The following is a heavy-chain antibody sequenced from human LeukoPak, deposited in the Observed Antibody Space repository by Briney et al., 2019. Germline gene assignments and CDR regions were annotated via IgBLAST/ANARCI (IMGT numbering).Heavy chain of an antibody. J-gene: IGHJ4*02. CDR3: ASSEELEFYFDY. D-gene: IGHD1-26*01. V-gene: IGHV1-2*02. CDR2: INPNSGGT. Sequence: ASVKVSCKASGYTFTGYYMHWVRQAPGQGLEWMGWINPNSGGTNYAQKFQGRVTITRDTSISTAYMELSRLRSDDTAVYYCASSEELEFYFDYWGQGTLVTVSS. CDR1: GYTFTGYY.